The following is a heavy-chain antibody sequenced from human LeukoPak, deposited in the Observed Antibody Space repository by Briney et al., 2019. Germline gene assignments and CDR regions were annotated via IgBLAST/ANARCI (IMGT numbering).Heavy chain of an antibody. CDR2: IKDSGIEK. J-gene: IGHJ4*02. D-gene: IGHD3-3*01. Sequence: GSLRLSCAGSGFTFISYSMGWVRPAPGKGLEWVGNIKDSGIEKEYVDSVKGRFTISRDNAKNSLYLQMNSLRVEDTALYFCARWRGAQSEFDYWGQGTQVTVSS. V-gene: IGHV3-7*01. CDR3: ARWRGAQSEFDY. CDR1: GFTFISYS.